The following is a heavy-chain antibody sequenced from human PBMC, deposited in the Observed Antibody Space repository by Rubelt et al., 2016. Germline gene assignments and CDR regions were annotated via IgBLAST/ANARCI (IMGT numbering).Heavy chain of an antibody. D-gene: IGHD2-2*01. V-gene: IGHV2-70*01. J-gene: IGHJ6*02. CDR2: IDWDDDK. Sequence: QVTLRESGPALVKPTQTLTLTCTFSGFSLSPRGVCVNWIRQPPGKALEWLALIDWDDDKYYTTSLKTRLTISKDTSKSQLVLTMTNMDPVDTATYYCARERYCSSTSFVRGMDVWGQGTTVTVSS. CDR3: ARERYCSSTSFVRGMDV. CDR1: GFSLSPRGVC.